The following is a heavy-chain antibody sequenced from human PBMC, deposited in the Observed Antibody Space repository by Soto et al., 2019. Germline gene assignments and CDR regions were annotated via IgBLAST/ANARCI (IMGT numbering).Heavy chain of an antibody. D-gene: IGHD2-15*01. J-gene: IGHJ4*02. CDR1: GFSLSSTGLG. CDR3: VHSFYGPHNYHRAILGY. V-gene: IGHV2-5*01. Sequence: QITLKESGPTLVKPTQTLTLTCTFSGFSLSSTGLGVGWIRHPPGKALEWLALVYWSDEKRYSPSLKSRLTIAKDTSKNQVVLTLTDMDPVDTGTYYCVHSFYGPHNYHRAILGYWGQGTLVTVSS. CDR2: VYWSDEK.